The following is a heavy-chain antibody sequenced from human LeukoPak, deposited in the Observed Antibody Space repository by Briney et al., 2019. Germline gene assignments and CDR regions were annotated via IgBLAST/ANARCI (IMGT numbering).Heavy chain of an antibody. CDR1: GGSISSGGYY. J-gene: IGHJ4*02. CDR2: IYYSGST. Sequence: SETLSLTCTVSGGSISSGGYYWSWIRQHPGKGLEWIGYIYYSGSTYYNPSLKSRVTISVDTSKNQFSLKLSSVTAADTAVYYCASNRYYYDSSGYYDYWGQGTLVTVSS. V-gene: IGHV4-31*03. CDR3: ASNRYYYDSSGYYDY. D-gene: IGHD3-22*01.